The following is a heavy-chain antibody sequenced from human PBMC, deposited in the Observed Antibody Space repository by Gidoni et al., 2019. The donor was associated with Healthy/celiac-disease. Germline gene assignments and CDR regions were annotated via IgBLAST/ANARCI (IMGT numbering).Heavy chain of an antibody. Sequence: QVQLQESGPGLVKPSQTLSLTCPVSGGSISSGGYYWSWIRQHPGKGLEWIGYIYYSGSTYYNPSLKSRVTISVDTSKNQFSLKLSSVTAADTAVYYCARRSGSYLVYYFDYWGQGTLVTVSS. CDR3: ARRSGSYLVYYFDY. J-gene: IGHJ4*02. CDR2: IYYSGST. V-gene: IGHV4-31*03. D-gene: IGHD1-26*01. CDR1: GGSISSGGYY.